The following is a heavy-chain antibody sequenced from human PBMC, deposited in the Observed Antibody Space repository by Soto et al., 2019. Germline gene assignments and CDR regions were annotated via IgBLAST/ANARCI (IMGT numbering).Heavy chain of an antibody. J-gene: IGHJ4*02. Sequence: GGSLRLSCAASGFTFSSYATSWVRQAPGKGLEWVSAISGSGGSTYYADSVKGRFTISRDNSKNTLYLQMNSLRAEDTAVYYCANLKVSSSWYIDYRAQRTLVTVSS. CDR1: GFTFSSYA. CDR2: ISGSGGST. V-gene: IGHV3-23*01. D-gene: IGHD6-13*01. CDR3: ANLKVSSSWYIDY.